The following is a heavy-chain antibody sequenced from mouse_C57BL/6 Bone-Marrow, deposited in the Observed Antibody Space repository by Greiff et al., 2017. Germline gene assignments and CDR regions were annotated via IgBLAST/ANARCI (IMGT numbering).Heavy chain of an antibody. V-gene: IGHV1-81*01. D-gene: IGHD3-2*02. Sequence: VKLLESGAELARPGASVKLSCKASGYTFTSYGISWVKQRAGQGLEWIGEIYPISGNTYYNEKFKGKATLTADKSSSTADMELRSLTSEDSAVYLCSRGQLRLLWFAYWGQGTRVTVSA. CDR2: IYPISGNT. CDR1: GYTFTSYG. J-gene: IGHJ3*01. CDR3: SRGQLRLLWFAY.